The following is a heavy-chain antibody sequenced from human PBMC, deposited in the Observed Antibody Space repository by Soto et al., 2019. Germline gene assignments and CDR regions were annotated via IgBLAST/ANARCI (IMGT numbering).Heavy chain of an antibody. J-gene: IGHJ6*02. Sequence: RASVKVSCKASGYTFTNYGISWVRQAPGQGLEWLGWISTYNGDRDFAQKVQGRVTMTTDTSTTTAYMELRSLRSDDTAVYYCARSRAGGNWEQYPSFYFDYWGGGRLKYYYGMDVWGQGTTVTVSS. V-gene: IGHV1-18*01. D-gene: IGHD7-27*01. CDR1: GYTFTNYG. CDR2: ISTYNGDR. CDR3: ARSRAGGNWEQYPSFYFDYWGGGRLKYYYGMDV.